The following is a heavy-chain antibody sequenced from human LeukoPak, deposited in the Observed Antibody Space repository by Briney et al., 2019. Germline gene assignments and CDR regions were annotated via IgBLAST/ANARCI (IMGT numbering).Heavy chain of an antibody. J-gene: IGHJ4*02. CDR2: ISSGGSTI. CDR3: ARRAAAGRCFDS. D-gene: IGHD6-13*01. Sequence: GGSLRLSCAVSGFTFSDYYMSWIRQAPGKGLECVSYISSGGSTISHADSVKGRFTTSRDNAENSLYLQMNSLRAEDTAVYYCARRAAAGRCFDSWGQGTLVTVSS. CDR1: GFTFSDYY. V-gene: IGHV3-11*01.